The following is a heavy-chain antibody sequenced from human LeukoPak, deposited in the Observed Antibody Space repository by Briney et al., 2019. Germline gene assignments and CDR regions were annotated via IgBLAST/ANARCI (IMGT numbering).Heavy chain of an antibody. J-gene: IGHJ4*02. Sequence: GASVKVSCKASGYTFTSYGISWVRQAPGQGLEWVGWISAYNGNTNYAQKLQGRVTMTTDTSTSTAYMELRSLRSDDTAVYYCARGRASSSWYCFDYWGQGTLVTVSS. V-gene: IGHV1-18*01. CDR2: ISAYNGNT. CDR3: ARGRASSSWYCFDY. CDR1: GYTFTSYG. D-gene: IGHD6-13*01.